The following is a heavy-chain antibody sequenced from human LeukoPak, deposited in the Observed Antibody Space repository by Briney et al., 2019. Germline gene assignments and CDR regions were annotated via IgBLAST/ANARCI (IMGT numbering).Heavy chain of an antibody. CDR3: AKGGPTGSNYFDF. D-gene: IGHD1-26*01. Sequence: PGGSLRLSCAASGFTFSSYAMSWVRQAPGKGLEWVSAISGSGGSTYYADSVKGRFTVSRDNSKTTLYLQMNSLRADDTAVYYCAKGGPTGSNYFDFWGQGTLVTVSS. V-gene: IGHV3-23*01. CDR1: GFTFSSYA. J-gene: IGHJ4*02. CDR2: ISGSGGST.